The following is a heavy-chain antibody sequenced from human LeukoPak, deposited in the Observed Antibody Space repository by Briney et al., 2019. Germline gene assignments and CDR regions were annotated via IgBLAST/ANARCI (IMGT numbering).Heavy chain of an antibody. D-gene: IGHD2-21*02. CDR3: AREYIVVVTAPKSGPLVYYYYGMDV. CDR1: GFTFSSYA. CDR2: ISYDGSNK. V-gene: IGHV3-30-3*01. Sequence: GRSLRLSCAASGFTFSSYAMHWVRQAPGKGLEWVAVISYDGSNKYYADSVKGRFTISRDNSKNTLYLQMNSLRAEDTAVYYCAREYIVVVTAPKSGPLVYYYYGMDVWGQGTTVIVSS. J-gene: IGHJ6*02.